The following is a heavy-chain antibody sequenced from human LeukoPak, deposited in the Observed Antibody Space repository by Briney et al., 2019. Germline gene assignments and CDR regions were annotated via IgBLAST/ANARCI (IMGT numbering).Heavy chain of an antibody. CDR3: AKRGVVIRGILVIGYHQEAYHYDF. V-gene: IGHV3-23*01. CDR1: GISLSNYA. Sequence: GGSLRLSCVVSGISLSNYAMTWVRQAPGKGLEWVAYISERGGSTTYADSVKGRVTIARDTSLNTLYLQMNNLRAEDTAVYFCAKRGVVIRGILVIGYHQEAYHYDFWGQGALVTISS. CDR2: ISERGGST. J-gene: IGHJ4*02. D-gene: IGHD3-10*01.